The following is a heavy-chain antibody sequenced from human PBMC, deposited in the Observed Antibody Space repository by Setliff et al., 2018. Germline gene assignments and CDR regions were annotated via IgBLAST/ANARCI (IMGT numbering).Heavy chain of an antibody. CDR3: ARAPGRNIRGDY. Sequence: SETLSLTCTVSGESIRSNNWWNWVRQPPGKGLEWIGDIYQSGTTNYNPSLKSRVTISADTSKNKFSLKLKSVTAAYTAVYYCARAPGRNIRGDYWGKGALVTVSS. D-gene: IGHD3-10*01. CDR1: GESIRSNNW. CDR2: IYQSGTT. J-gene: IGHJ4*02. V-gene: IGHV4-4*02.